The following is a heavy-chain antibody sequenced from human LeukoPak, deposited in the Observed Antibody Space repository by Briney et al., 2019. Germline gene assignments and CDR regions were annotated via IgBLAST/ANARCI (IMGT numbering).Heavy chain of an antibody. CDR3: AKTRGSGPFDY. D-gene: IGHD3-10*01. J-gene: IGHJ4*02. Sequence: GGSLRLSCAASGFTFSSYAMSWVRQAPGKGLEWVSAISGSGGSTYYADSVKGRVTISGDNSKNTLYLQMNRLRAEDTAVYYCAKTRGSGPFDYWGQGPLVTVSS. CDR2: ISGSGGST. V-gene: IGHV3-23*01. CDR1: GFTFSSYA.